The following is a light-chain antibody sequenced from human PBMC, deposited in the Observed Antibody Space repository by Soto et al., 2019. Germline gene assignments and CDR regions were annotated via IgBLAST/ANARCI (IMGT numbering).Light chain of an antibody. J-gene: IGKJ1*01. V-gene: IGKV4-1*01. CDR1: QSVLYSSNNNNY. Sequence: DIVMTQSPDSLAVSLGERATINCRSSQSVLYSSNNNNYLAWYQQKPGQPPKLLIYWASSRESGVPDRFSGSGSGTECTLTISSLQAEDVAVYYCQQYYNLPWTVGQGTKVEIK. CDR2: WAS. CDR3: QQYYNLPWT.